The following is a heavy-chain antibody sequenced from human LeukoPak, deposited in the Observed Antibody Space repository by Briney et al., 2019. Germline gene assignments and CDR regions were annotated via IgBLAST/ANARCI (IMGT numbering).Heavy chain of an antibody. CDR2: IKQDGSEK. J-gene: IGHJ5*02. Sequence: GGSLRLSCAASGFTFSSYWMSWVRQAPGKGLEWVANIKQDGSEKYYVDSVKGRFTISRDNAKNSLYLQMNSLRAEDTALYHCARGSRDGYNYWFDPWGQGTLVTVSS. D-gene: IGHD5-24*01. CDR3: ARGSRDGYNYWFDP. CDR1: GFTFSSYW. V-gene: IGHV3-7*03.